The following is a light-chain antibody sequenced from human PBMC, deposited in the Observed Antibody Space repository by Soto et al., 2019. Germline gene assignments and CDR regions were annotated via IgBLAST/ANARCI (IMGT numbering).Light chain of an antibody. Sequence: EIVLTQSPGTLSLSPGERATLSCRASQSVSSSYLAWYQQKPGQAPRLLIYGASIRATGNPDRFSGSGSGTDFTLTIRGLEPEDFAVYYCQHLRSFGQGTKLEIK. CDR3: QHLRS. J-gene: IGKJ2*01. V-gene: IGKV3-20*01. CDR1: QSVSSSY. CDR2: GAS.